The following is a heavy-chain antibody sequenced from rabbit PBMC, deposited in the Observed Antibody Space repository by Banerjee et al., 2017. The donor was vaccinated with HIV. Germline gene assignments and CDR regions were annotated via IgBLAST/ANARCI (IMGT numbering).Heavy chain of an antibody. D-gene: IGHD1-1*01. J-gene: IGHJ3*01. CDR3: ARFFPNNRGYYDL. CDR2: IYAGSSGST. CDR1: GFSFSSSYW. V-gene: IGHV1S40*01. Sequence: QSLEESGGDLVKPGASLTLTCTVSGFSFSSSYWICWVRQAPGKGLEWIACIYAGSSGSTYYASWAKGRFTISKTSSTTVTLQMTSLTAADTATYFCARFFPNNRGYYDLWGQGTLVTVS.